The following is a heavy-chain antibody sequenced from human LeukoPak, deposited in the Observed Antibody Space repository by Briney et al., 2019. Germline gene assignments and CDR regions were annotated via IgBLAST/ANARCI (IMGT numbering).Heavy chain of an antibody. J-gene: IGHJ4*02. CDR2: INPKSGGT. CDR3: ARGRDSGSHTYYFDY. CDR1: GYTFTSYY. V-gene: IGHV1-2*02. D-gene: IGHD1-26*01. Sequence: ASVKVSRKASGYTFTSYYIHWVRQAPGQGLEWMAWINPKSGGTNYAQKFQGRVTMTWDTSINTVFMELSRLRSDDTAIYYCARGRDSGSHTYYFDYWGQGTLVTVSS.